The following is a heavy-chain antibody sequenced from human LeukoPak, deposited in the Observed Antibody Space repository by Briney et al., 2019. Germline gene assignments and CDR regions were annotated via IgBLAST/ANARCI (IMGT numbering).Heavy chain of an antibody. D-gene: IGHD4-17*01. V-gene: IGHV3-21*01. Sequence: PGGSLRLSCAASGFTFSSYAMNWVRQAPGKGLEWDSSISSSSSYIYYADSVKGRFAISRDNAKNSLYLQMNSLRDEDTAVYYCARGTWRFDYGDSGFDPWGQGTLVTVSS. CDR1: GFTFSSYA. CDR3: ARGTWRFDYGDSGFDP. J-gene: IGHJ5*02. CDR2: ISSSSSYI.